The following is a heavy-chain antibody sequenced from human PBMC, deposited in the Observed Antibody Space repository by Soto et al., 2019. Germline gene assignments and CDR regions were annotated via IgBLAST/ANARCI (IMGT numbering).Heavy chain of an antibody. Sequence: SETLSLTSTVSGGSISSSSYYWGLIRQPPGKGLEWIGSIYYSGSTYYNPSLKSRVTISVDTSKNQFSLKLSSVTAADTAVYYCARHVLRYFDWFYYYYYGMDVWGQGTTVT. D-gene: IGHD3-9*01. CDR3: ARHVLRYFDWFYYYYYGMDV. V-gene: IGHV4-39*01. J-gene: IGHJ6*02. CDR1: GGSISSSSYY. CDR2: IYYSGST.